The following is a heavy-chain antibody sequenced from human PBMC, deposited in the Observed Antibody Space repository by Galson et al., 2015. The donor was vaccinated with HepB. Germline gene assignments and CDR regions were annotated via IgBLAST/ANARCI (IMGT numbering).Heavy chain of an antibody. CDR3: ATGYCTSTSCSRVFDY. CDR2: INPVGSEK. Sequence: SLRLSCAASGFNFIIYRMTWVRQAPGKGLEWVANINPVGSEKYYVDSVKGRFTISRDNAKNSLYLQMNSLRADDTAVYFCATGYCTSTSCSRVFDYWGQGTLVTVSS. J-gene: IGHJ4*02. V-gene: IGHV3-7*01. D-gene: IGHD2-2*01. CDR1: GFNFIIYR.